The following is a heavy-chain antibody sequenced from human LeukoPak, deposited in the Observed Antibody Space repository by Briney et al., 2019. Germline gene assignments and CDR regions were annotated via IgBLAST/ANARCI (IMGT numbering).Heavy chain of an antibody. CDR1: GASIDSQY. J-gene: IGHJ4*02. CDR3: AAFLVVAAQEGDYFDS. D-gene: IGHD6-19*01. V-gene: IGHV4-59*11. CDR2: IDHIYHSGNT. Sequence: SETLSLTCTVSGASIDSQYWSWIRQPPGKGLEWIGDIDHIYHSGNTRYSPSFQSRATISGDTSKSQVSLKLNSVTAADTAVFFCAAFLVVAAQEGDYFDSWGQGRLVIVSS.